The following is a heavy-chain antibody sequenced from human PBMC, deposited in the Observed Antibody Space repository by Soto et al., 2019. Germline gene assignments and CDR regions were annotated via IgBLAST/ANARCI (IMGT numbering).Heavy chain of an antibody. D-gene: IGHD4-17*01. CDR2: INAGNGNI. V-gene: IGHV1-3*01. CDR1: GYTFTSYA. CDR3: ARESKQDYGDQHAFDI. Sequence: ASVKVSCKASGYTFTSYAMHWVRQAPGQRLEWMGWINAGNGNIKYSQKFQGRVTITRDTSASTAYMELSSLRSEDTAVYYCARESKQDYGDQHAFDIWGQGTMVTVSS. J-gene: IGHJ3*02.